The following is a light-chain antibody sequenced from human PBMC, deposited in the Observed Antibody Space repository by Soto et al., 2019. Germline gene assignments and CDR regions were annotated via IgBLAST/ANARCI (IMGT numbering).Light chain of an antibody. J-gene: IGLJ2*01. CDR1: AGAVTSGQY. V-gene: IGLV7-46*01. CDR3: SLYYNGGRI. Sequence: QAVVTQEPSVTVSPGGKVTLTCGSSAGAVTSGQYPYWFQQKPGQAPRTLIHDTDNKHSWTPARFSGSLLGVKAALTISGAQPEDEAEYYCSLYYNGGRIFGGGTKLTVL. CDR2: DTD.